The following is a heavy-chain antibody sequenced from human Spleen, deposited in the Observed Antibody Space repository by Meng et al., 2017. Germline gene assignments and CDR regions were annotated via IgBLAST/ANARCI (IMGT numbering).Heavy chain of an antibody. CDR3: ARSHYYDSSGYYYDAFDI. Sequence: GESLKISCAASGFTFSDYAMSWVRQAPGKGLEWVSVIYSGGSTYYADSVKGRFTISRDNSKNTPYLQMNSLRAEDTAVYYCARSHYYDSSGYYYDAFDIWGRGTMVTVSS. CDR1: GFTFSDYA. J-gene: IGHJ3*02. D-gene: IGHD3-22*01. CDR2: IYSGGST. V-gene: IGHV3-66*02.